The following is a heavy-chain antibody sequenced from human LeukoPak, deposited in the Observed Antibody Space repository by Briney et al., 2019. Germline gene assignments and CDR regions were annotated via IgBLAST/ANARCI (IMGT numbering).Heavy chain of an antibody. Sequence: GGSLRLSCAASGFTFPSYWMGWVRQAPGKGLEWVASIKSGGSDKYYVDSVKGRFTISRDDAKNSLYLEVNNLRAEDTAVYYCARDVLYPRNDAFDIWGQGTMVTVSS. CDR1: GFTFPSYW. J-gene: IGHJ3*02. CDR3: ARDVLYPRNDAFDI. CDR2: IKSGGSDK. D-gene: IGHD2-2*02. V-gene: IGHV3-7*01.